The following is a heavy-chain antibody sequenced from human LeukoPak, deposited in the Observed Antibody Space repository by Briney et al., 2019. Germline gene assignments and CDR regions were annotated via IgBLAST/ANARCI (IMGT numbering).Heavy chain of an antibody. D-gene: IGHD2-21*01. CDR2: IFYSGST. V-gene: IGHV4-39*07. Sequence: PSETLSLTCTVSGGSISSSSYYWGWIRQPPGKGLEWIGSIFYSGSTNYNPSLKSRVTISVDTSKNQFSLKLSSVTAADTAVYYCARDRLWPYSQRAFDIWGQGTMVTVSS. CDR3: ARDRLWPYSQRAFDI. CDR1: GGSISSSSYY. J-gene: IGHJ3*02.